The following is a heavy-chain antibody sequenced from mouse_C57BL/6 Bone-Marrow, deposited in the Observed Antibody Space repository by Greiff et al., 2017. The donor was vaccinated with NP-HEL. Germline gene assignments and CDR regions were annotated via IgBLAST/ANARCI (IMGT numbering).Heavy chain of an antibody. CDR2: IYPGSGST. J-gene: IGHJ2*01. D-gene: IGHD2-3*01. CDR3: ARGRLLPFAY. CDR1: GYTFTSYW. Sequence: VQLQQPGAELVKPGASVKMSCKASGYTFTSYWIPWVKQRPGQGLAWIGDIYPGSGSTNYNEKFKGKATLTVDTSSSTAYMQLSSLTSEDSAVYYCARGRLLPFAYWGQGTTLTVSS. V-gene: IGHV1-55*01.